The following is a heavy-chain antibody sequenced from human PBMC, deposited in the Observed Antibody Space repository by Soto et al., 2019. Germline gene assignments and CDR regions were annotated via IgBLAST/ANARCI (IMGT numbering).Heavy chain of an antibody. Sequence: EVQLVESGGGLVQPGRSLRLSCTASGFTFGDYAMSWFRQAPGKGLERVGFIRSKAYGGTTEYAASVKGRFTISRDDSKSIAYLQMNSLKTEDTAVYYCTRDGYGGVIDYWGQGTLVTVSS. CDR2: IRSKAYGGTT. J-gene: IGHJ4*02. CDR1: GFTFGDYA. CDR3: TRDGYGGVIDY. V-gene: IGHV3-49*03. D-gene: IGHD4-17*01.